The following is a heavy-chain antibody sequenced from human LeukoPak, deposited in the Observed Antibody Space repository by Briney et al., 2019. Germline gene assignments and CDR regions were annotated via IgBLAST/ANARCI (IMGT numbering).Heavy chain of an antibody. V-gene: IGHV4-31*03. CDR3: ATANWEFFYFHS. J-gene: IGHJ4*02. CDR2: TSYSGGT. D-gene: IGHD1-1*01. CDR1: GGSVSGGGYY. Sequence: SETLSLTCTVSGGSVSGGGYYWSWIRQHPGKGLEWIGYTSYSGGTYYNPSLMSRITMSVDRSQNQFSLKMRDVTAADTAVYFCATANWEFFYFHSWGQGALVAVSS.